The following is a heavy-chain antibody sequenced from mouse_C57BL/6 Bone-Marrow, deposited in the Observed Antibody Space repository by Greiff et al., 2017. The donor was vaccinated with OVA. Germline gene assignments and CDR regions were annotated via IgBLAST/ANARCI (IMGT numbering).Heavy chain of an antibody. CDR3: ARERSIYYGSRYYYAMDY. Sequence: VQLQQPGTELVKPGASVKLSCKASGYTFTSYWMHWVKQRPGQGLEWIGNINPSNGGTNYNEKFKSKATLTVDKSSSTAYMQLSSLTSEDSAVYYCARERSIYYGSRYYYAMDYWGQGTSVTVSS. CDR1: GYTFTSYW. J-gene: IGHJ4*01. V-gene: IGHV1-53*01. D-gene: IGHD1-1*01. CDR2: INPSNGGT.